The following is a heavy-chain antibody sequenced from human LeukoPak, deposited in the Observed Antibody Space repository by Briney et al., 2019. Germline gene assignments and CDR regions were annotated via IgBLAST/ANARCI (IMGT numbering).Heavy chain of an antibody. CDR1: GFTVSSNY. CDR3: ARDWGCTDTRCYLGMDV. V-gene: IGHV3-66*01. CDR2: IYSGGST. D-gene: IGHD2-2*01. J-gene: IGHJ6*02. Sequence: GGSLRLSCAGSGFTVSSNYMNWVRQAPGKGLEWVSVIYSGGSTYYADSVKGRFTISRDNSKNTLYLQMNSLRAEDTAVYYCARDWGCTDTRCYLGMDVWGQGTTVTVSS.